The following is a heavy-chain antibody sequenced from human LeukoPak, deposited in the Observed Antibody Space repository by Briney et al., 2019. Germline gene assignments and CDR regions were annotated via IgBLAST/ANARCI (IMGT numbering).Heavy chain of an antibody. D-gene: IGHD2-2*02. CDR1: GYSFTSYW. J-gene: IGHJ6*02. CDR3: ARLVVPAAIRAYYYYGMDV. CDR2: IYPGDSDT. V-gene: IGHV5-51*01. Sequence: PGESLKISCKGSGYSFTSYWIGWVRQMPGKGLEWMGIIYPGDSDTRYSPSFQGQVTISADKSISTAYLRWSSLKASDTAMYYCARLVVPAAIRAYYYYGMDVWGQGTTVTVSS.